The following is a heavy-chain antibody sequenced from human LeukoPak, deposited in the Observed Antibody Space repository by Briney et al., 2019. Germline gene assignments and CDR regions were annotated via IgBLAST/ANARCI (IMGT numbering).Heavy chain of an antibody. J-gene: IGHJ3*02. CDR1: GFTFSSYA. D-gene: IGHD3-10*02. V-gene: IGHV3-30-3*01. CDR3: ARDFYVAFDI. CDR2: ISYDGSNK. Sequence: GGSLRLSCAASGFTFSSYAMHWVRQAPGKGLEWVAVISYDGSNKYYADSVKGRFTISRDNSKNTLYLQMNSLRAEDTAVYYCARDFYVAFDIWGRGTMVTVSS.